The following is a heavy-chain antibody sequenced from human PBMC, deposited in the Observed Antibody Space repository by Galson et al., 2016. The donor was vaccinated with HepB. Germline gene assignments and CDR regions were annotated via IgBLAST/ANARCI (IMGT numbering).Heavy chain of an antibody. J-gene: IGHJ4*02. CDR3: ARGEDIVTGYYSDY. CDR1: GSTFSTYS. Sequence: SVKVSCKASGSTFSTYSVSWVRQAPGQGLEWLGGIIPLFGTTNFAQRFQGRVTITADKSTDTAYMELSSLRSEDTAVYYCARGEDIVTGYYSDYWGQGSLVTVSS. D-gene: IGHD3-9*01. V-gene: IGHV1-69*06. CDR2: IIPLFGTT.